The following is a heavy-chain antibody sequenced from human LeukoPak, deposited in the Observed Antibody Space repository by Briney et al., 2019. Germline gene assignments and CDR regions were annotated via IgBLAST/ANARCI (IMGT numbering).Heavy chain of an antibody. J-gene: IGHJ4*02. D-gene: IGHD6-19*01. CDR1: GFTFSSYA. CDR3: AKTRRTGIAVALDY. Sequence: PGGSLRLSCAASGFTFSSYAMSWVRQAPGKGLEWVSAISGSGGSTYYADSVKGRFTISRDNSKNTLYLQMSSLRAEDTAVYYCAKTRRTGIAVALDYWGQGTLVTVSS. CDR2: ISGSGGST. V-gene: IGHV3-23*01.